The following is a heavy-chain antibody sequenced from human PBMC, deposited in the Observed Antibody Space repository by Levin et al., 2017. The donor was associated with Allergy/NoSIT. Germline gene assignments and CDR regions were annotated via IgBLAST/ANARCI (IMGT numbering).Heavy chain of an antibody. V-gene: IGHV3-30*18. D-gene: IGHD2-8*01. CDR1: GFTFSSYG. Sequence: GESLKISCAASGFTFSSYGMHWVRQAPGKGLEWVAVISYDGSNKYYADSVKGRFTISRDNSKNTLYLQMNSLRAEDTAVYYCAKAGGVWGQGTLVTVSS. CDR3: AKAGGV. J-gene: IGHJ4*02. CDR2: ISYDGSNK.